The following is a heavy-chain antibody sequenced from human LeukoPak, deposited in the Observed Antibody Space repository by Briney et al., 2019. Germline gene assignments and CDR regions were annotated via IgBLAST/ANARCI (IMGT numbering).Heavy chain of an antibody. D-gene: IGHD2-21*02. J-gene: IGHJ3*02. CDR3: ARDRISRDCPAFDI. Sequence: GGSLRLSCAASGFTFSSYGMHWVRQAPGKGLEWVAVIWYDGSNKYYADSVKGRFTISRDNSKNTLYLQMNSLRAEDTAVYYCARDRISRDCPAFDIWGQGTMVTVSS. CDR2: IWYDGSNK. CDR1: GFTFSSYG. V-gene: IGHV3-33*01.